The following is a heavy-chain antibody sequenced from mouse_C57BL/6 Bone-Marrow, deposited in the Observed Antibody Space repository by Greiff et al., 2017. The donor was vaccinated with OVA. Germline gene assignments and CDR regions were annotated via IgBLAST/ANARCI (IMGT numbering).Heavy chain of an antibody. J-gene: IGHJ3*01. CDR2: IHPNSGST. D-gene: IGHD4-1*01. CDR3: ARVERTGFAY. V-gene: IGHV1-64*01. CDR1: GYTFTSYW. Sequence: QVQLQQPGAELVKPGASVKLSCKASGYTFTSYWMHWVKQRPGQGLEWIGMIHPNSGSTNYNEKFKGKATLTVDKSSSTAYMQLSSLTSEDSAVYACARVERTGFAYWGQGTMVTVSA.